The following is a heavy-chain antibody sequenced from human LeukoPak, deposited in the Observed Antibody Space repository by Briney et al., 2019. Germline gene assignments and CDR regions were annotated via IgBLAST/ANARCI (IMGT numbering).Heavy chain of an antibody. CDR2: LVYDERS. D-gene: IGHD6-19*01. J-gene: IGHJ4*02. V-gene: IGHV3-33*05. Sequence: GGSLRLSCAASGSPFSSYGMHWVRQAPGKGLEWVARLVYDERSDYANSVKGRFSISRDNSKNTLFLDMSDLRVEDTAVYYCARDLSAAFDFWGQGVLVTVSS. CDR1: GSPFSSYG. CDR3: ARDLSAAFDF.